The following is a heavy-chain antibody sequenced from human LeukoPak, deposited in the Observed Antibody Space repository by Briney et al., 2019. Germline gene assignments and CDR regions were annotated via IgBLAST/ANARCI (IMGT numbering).Heavy chain of an antibody. J-gene: IGHJ3*02. V-gene: IGHV4-38-2*02. CDR3: ARDAESYDLWSGYSFDI. Sequence: SETLSLTCAVSGYSISSGYYWGWIRQPPGKGLEWIGNIYHSGSTYYNPSLKIRVTMSVDTSNNQFSLKLSSVTAADTAVYYCARDAESYDLWSGYSFDIWGQGTMVTVSS. D-gene: IGHD3-3*01. CDR1: GYSISSGYY. CDR2: IYHSGST.